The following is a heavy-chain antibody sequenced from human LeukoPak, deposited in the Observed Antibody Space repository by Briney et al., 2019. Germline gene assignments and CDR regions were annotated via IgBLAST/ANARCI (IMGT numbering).Heavy chain of an antibody. Sequence: SETLSLTCTVSGGSISSYYWSWIRQPPGKGLEWIGYIYYSGSTNYNPSLKSRVTISVDTSKNQFSLKLSSVTAADTAVYYCARAHSSGWPHMFDPWGQGTLVTVPS. V-gene: IGHV4-59*01. J-gene: IGHJ5*02. CDR3: ARAHSSGWPHMFDP. CDR1: GGSISSYY. CDR2: IYYSGST. D-gene: IGHD6-19*01.